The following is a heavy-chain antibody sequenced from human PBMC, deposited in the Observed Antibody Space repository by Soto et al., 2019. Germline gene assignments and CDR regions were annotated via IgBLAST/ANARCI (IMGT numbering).Heavy chain of an antibody. V-gene: IGHV3-23*01. J-gene: IGHJ4*02. Sequence: EVQLLDSGGGLVQPGGTLRLSCAASGFTFNNYVMTWVRQAPGKGLEWVSVISGGGGTTYYADSVKGRFTISRDNSESTLYLQMNSLRAEDTAVYYCARGRRTGTSLWYFDYWGQGTLVTVSS. D-gene: IGHD1-7*01. CDR1: GFTFNNYV. CDR3: ARGRRTGTSLWYFDY. CDR2: ISGGGGTT.